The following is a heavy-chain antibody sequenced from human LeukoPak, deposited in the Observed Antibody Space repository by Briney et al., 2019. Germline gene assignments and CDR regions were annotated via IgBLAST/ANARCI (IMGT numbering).Heavy chain of an antibody. J-gene: IGHJ6*02. CDR1: GGSISSYY. D-gene: IGHD4-17*01. Sequence: PSETLSLTCTVSGGSISSYYWSWIRQPPGKGLEWIGYIYYSGSTNYNPSLKSRVTISVDTSKNQFSLKLSSVTAADTAVYHCARHGDYGAGYYYYGMDVWGQGTTVTVSS. CDR3: ARHGDYGAGYYYYGMDV. V-gene: IGHV4-59*08. CDR2: IYYSGST.